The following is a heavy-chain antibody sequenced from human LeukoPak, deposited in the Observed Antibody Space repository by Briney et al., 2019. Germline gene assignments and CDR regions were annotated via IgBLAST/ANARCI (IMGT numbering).Heavy chain of an antibody. Sequence: PGRSLRLSCAASGFTFSSYAMHWVRQAPGKGLEWVAVISYDGSNKYYADSVKGRFTISRDNSKNTLYLQMNSLRAEDTAVYYCARDSDPHYWGQGTLVTVSS. CDR3: ARDSDPHY. CDR1: GFTFSSYA. CDR2: ISYDGSNK. J-gene: IGHJ4*02. V-gene: IGHV3-30-3*01.